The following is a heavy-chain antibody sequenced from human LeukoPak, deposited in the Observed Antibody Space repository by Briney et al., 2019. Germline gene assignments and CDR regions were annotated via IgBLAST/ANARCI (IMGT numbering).Heavy chain of an antibody. J-gene: IGHJ4*02. V-gene: IGHV1-18*01. CDR1: GYSFTSYG. D-gene: IGHD6-19*01. Sequence: ASVKVSCKASGYSFTSYGISWVRQAPGQGLEWMGWISAYNGNTNYAQNLLGRVTMTTDTSTSTAYMELRSLRFDDTAVYYCARDGAVAGQFDYWGQGTLVTVSS. CDR3: ARDGAVAGQFDY. CDR2: ISAYNGNT.